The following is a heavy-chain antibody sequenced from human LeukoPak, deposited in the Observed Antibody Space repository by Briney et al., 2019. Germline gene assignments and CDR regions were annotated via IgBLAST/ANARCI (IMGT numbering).Heavy chain of an antibody. J-gene: IGHJ4*02. D-gene: IGHD2-15*01. Sequence: TTGGSLRLSCAASGFTFSSYSMNWVRQAPGKGLEWVSSISSSSSYIYYADSVKGRFTISRDNAKNSLYLQMNSLRAEDTAVYYCARGYCSGGSCLDYWGQGTLVTVSS. CDR3: ARGYCSGGSCLDY. CDR2: ISSSSSYI. CDR1: GFTFSSYS. V-gene: IGHV3-21*01.